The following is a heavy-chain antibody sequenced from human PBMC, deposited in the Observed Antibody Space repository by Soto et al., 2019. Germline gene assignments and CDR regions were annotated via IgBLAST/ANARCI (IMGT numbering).Heavy chain of an antibody. Sequence: QVQLVQSGAEVKKPGASVKVSCQASGYTFTSYGITWVRQAPGQGLEWMGWMSAYNGNTNYAQKLKGRVTMTTDTSKNTAYMELRSLRSDDTDVYYWARDRSIAARVRLNYCGMDVWGQGTTVTVSS. J-gene: IGHJ6*02. V-gene: IGHV1-18*01. CDR3: ARDRSIAARVRLNYCGMDV. D-gene: IGHD6-6*01. CDR1: GYTFTSYG. CDR2: MSAYNGNT.